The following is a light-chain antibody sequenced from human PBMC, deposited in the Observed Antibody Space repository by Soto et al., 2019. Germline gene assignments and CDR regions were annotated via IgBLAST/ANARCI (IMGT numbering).Light chain of an antibody. V-gene: IGLV2-14*01. CDR1: SSDVGGYKY. J-gene: IGLJ1*01. CDR3: TSYTSSSTYV. CDR2: XVS. Sequence: QSALTXPXSVSXSPGXSXXIXXXGTSSDVGGYKYVSWYQQHPGKAPKLXXXXVSNRPSGVSDRFSGSKSGNTASLTISGLQAEDEADYYCTSYTSSSTYVFGTGTKLTVL.